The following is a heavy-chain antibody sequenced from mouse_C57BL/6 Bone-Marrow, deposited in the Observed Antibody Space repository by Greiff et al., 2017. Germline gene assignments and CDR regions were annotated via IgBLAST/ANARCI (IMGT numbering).Heavy chain of an antibody. V-gene: IGHV5-4*03. D-gene: IGHD3-2*02. J-gene: IGHJ4*01. Sequence: EVMLVESGGGLVKPGGSLKLSCAASGFTFSSYAMSWVRQTPAKRLEWVATISDGGSYTYYPDNVKGRFTISRDNAKNNLYLQMSHLKSEDTAMYYCASLQLSYAMDYWGQGTSVTVSS. CDR2: ISDGGSYT. CDR1: GFTFSSYA. CDR3: ASLQLSYAMDY.